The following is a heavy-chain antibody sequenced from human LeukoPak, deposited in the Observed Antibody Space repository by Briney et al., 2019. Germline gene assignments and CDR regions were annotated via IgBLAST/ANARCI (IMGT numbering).Heavy chain of an antibody. CDR3: AKGVKGATIFSDY. D-gene: IGHD5-12*01. J-gene: IGHJ4*02. Sequence: GGSLRLSCAASGFTFSSYSMNWVRQAPGKGLEWVSAISGSGGSTYYADSVKGRFTISRDNSKNTLYLQMNSLRAEDTAVYYCAKGVKGATIFSDYWGQGTLVTVSS. CDR1: GFTFSSYS. CDR2: ISGSGGST. V-gene: IGHV3-23*01.